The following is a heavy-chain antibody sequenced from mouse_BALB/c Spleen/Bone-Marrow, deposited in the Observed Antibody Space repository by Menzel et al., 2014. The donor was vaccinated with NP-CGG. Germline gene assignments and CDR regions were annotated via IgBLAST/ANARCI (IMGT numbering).Heavy chain of an antibody. CDR3: ARRWLPYAMDY. CDR2: INPYNDGT. D-gene: IGHD2-3*01. V-gene: IGHV1-14*01. Sequence: EVQLQQSGPELVKPGASVKMSCKASGYTFTSYIMHWVKQKPGQGLEWIGCINPYNDGTKYNEKFKGKATLTSDKSSSTAYMELSSLTSEDSAVYYCARRWLPYAMDYWGQGTSVTVSS. CDR1: GYTFTSYI. J-gene: IGHJ4*01.